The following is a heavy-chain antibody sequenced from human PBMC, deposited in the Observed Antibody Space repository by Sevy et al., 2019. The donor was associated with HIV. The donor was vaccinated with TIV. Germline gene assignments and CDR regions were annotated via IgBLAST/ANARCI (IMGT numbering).Heavy chain of an antibody. V-gene: IGHV3-48*02. CDR2: ISSSSSTI. Sequence: GGSLRLSCAASGFTFSSYSMNWVRQAPGKGLEWVSYISSSSSTIYYADSVKGRFTISRDNAKNSLYLQMNSLRDEDTAVYYCARERGGRELTPSDRYYDYWGQGTLVTVSS. D-gene: IGHD1-26*01. J-gene: IGHJ4*02. CDR3: ARERGGRELTPSDRYYDY. CDR1: GFTFSSYS.